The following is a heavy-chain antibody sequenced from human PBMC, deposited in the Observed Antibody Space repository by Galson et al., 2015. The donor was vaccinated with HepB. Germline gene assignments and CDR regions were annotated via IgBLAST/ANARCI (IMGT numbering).Heavy chain of an antibody. D-gene: IGHD1-26*01. V-gene: IGHV1-8*01. CDR1: GYTFTSYD. Sequence: QSGAEVKKPGESLKISCKASGYTFTSYDINWVRQATGQGLEWMGWMNPNSGNTGYAQKFQGRVTMTRNTSISTAYMELRSLRSDDTAVYYCARDGGGIVGATPYYYYYYGMDVWGQGTTVTVSS. J-gene: IGHJ6*02. CDR2: MNPNSGNT. CDR3: ARDGGGIVGATPYYYYYYGMDV.